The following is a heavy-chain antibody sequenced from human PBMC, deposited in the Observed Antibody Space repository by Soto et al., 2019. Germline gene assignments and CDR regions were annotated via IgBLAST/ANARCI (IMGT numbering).Heavy chain of an antibody. CDR2: ISYDGSNK. D-gene: IGHD3-22*01. CDR3: AKDTYYYDRSGYFLDY. V-gene: IGHV3-30*18. J-gene: IGHJ4*02. CDR1: GFTFSSYG. Sequence: QVQLVESGGGVVQPGRSLRLSCAASGFTFSSYGMHWVRQAPGKGLEWVAVISYDGSNKYYADSVKGRFTISRDNSKNTLYLQMKSLRAQDTAVYYCAKDTYYYDRSGYFLDYWGQGTLVTVSS.